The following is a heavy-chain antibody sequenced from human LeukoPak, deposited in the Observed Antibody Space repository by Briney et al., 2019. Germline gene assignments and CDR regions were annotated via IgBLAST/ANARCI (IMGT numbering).Heavy chain of an antibody. V-gene: IGHV3-23*01. D-gene: IGHD3-22*01. CDR2: ISGSVSRT. Sequence: GGSLRLSCAASGCTFSGYWMSWVRQAPGKGLEWVSSISGSVSRTYYADSVEGRFTISRDKSKNTLYLQMNSLRAEDTALYYCAKVIAYSFFYDSSGLPDYWGEGTLVTVSS. CDR1: GCTFSGYW. CDR3: AKVIAYSFFYDSSGLPDY. J-gene: IGHJ4*02.